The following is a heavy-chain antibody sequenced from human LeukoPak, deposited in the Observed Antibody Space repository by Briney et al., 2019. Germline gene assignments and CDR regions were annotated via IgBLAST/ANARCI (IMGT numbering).Heavy chain of an antibody. J-gene: IGHJ3*02. CDR2: IRSSSSTI. CDR3: ARAKRNGFDI. V-gene: IGHV3-48*01. Sequence: GGSLRLSCAASGFTFSSYSMNWVRQAPGKGLEWVSYIRSSSSTIYYADSVKGRFTISRDNAKNSLYLQMNSLRAEDTAVYYCARAKRNGFDIWGQGTMVTVSS. CDR1: GFTFSSYS.